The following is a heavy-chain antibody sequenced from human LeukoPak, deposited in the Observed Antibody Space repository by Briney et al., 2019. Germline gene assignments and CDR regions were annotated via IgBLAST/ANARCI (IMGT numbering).Heavy chain of an antibody. J-gene: IGHJ4*02. CDR2: IYHSGST. V-gene: IGHV4-30-2*01. Sequence: PSQTLSLTCAASGGSISSGGYSWSWIRQPPGKGLEWIGYIYHSGSTYYNPSLKSRVTISVDRSKNQFSLKLSSVTAADTAVYYCARGPFGDYFDYWGQGTLVTVSS. D-gene: IGHD3-10*01. CDR1: GGSISSGGYS. CDR3: ARGPFGDYFDY.